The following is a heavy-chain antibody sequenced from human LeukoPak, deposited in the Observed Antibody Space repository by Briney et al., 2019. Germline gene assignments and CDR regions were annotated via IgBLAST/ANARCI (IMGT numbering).Heavy chain of an antibody. J-gene: IGHJ4*02. D-gene: IGHD7-27*01. V-gene: IGHV4-34*01. Sequence: PSETLSLTCAVYGGSFSGYYWSWIRQPPGKGLEWIGEINHSGSTNYNPSLKSRVTISVDTSKNQFSLKLSSVTAADTAVYYCARLSGDSERGSFDYWGQGTLVTVSS. CDR1: GGSFSGYY. CDR2: INHSGST. CDR3: ARLSGDSERGSFDY.